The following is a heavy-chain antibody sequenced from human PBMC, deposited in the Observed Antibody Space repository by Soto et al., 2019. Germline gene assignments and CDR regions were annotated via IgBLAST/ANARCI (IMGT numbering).Heavy chain of an antibody. CDR3: ARHVPRTTMVRGGGWFDP. CDR1: GGSISSSSYY. V-gene: IGHV4-39*01. J-gene: IGHJ5*02. D-gene: IGHD3-10*01. Sequence: KASETLSLTCTVSGGSISSSSYYWGWIRQPPGKGLEWIGSIYYSGSTYYNPSLKSRVTISVDTSKNQFSLKLSSVTAADTAVYYCARHVPRTTMVRGGGWFDPWGQGTLVTVSS. CDR2: IYYSGST.